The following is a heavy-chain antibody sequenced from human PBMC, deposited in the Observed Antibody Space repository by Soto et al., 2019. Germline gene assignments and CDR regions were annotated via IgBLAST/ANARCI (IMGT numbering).Heavy chain of an antibody. D-gene: IGHD2-8*02. J-gene: IGHJ4*02. V-gene: IGHV1-2*02. CDR2: INPNSGGT. CDR3: ARDPTGRGLFDY. CDR1: GCTFTGYY. Sequence: ASVKVSCKASGCTFTGYYMHWVRQAPGQGLEWMGWINPNSGGTNYAQKFQGRVTMTRDTSISTAYMELSRLRSDDTAVYYCARDPTGRGLFDYWGQGTLVTVSS.